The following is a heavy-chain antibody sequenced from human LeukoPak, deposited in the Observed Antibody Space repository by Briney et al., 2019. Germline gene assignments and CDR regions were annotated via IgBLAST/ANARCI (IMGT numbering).Heavy chain of an antibody. V-gene: IGHV1-2*02. D-gene: IGHD3-3*01. Sequence: ASVKVSCKASGYTFTGYYMHWVRQAPGQGLEWMGWINPNSGGTNYAQKFQGRVTMTRDTSISTAYMELSRLRSDDTAVYYCARTYDFWSGYQPSDYYYGMDVWGQGTTVTVSS. J-gene: IGHJ6*02. CDR2: INPNSGGT. CDR3: ARTYDFWSGYQPSDYYYGMDV. CDR1: GYTFTGYY.